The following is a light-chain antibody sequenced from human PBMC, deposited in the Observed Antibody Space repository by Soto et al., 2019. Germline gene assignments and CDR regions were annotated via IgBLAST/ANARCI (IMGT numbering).Light chain of an antibody. CDR1: QSVSYW. V-gene: IGKV1-5*01. Sequence: DIQMTQSPSTLSASVGDRVTITCRASQSVSYWLAWYQQKPGMAPKLLIHDASSLESGVPSRFRGSGSGKEFTLTTSSLQPDDFATYYCQQYGFSFGPGTKVEI. J-gene: IGKJ3*01. CDR2: DAS. CDR3: QQYGFS.